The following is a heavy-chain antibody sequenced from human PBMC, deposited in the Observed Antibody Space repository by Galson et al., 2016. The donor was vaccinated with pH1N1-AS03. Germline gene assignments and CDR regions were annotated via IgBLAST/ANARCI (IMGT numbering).Heavy chain of an antibody. CDR3: AKNLATNYYDGRDYSDAFDV. Sequence: TLSLTCAVSGGSISSVGYSWSWIRQPPGKGLEWIGYIFHSGSTYYTPSLKSRVSISLDTSKNHFSLTLSSVTAADPAVYYCAKNLATNYYDGRDYSDAFDVWGQGTTVTVSS. CDR2: IFHSGST. V-gene: IGHV4-30-4*07. CDR1: GGSISSVGYS. J-gene: IGHJ3*01. D-gene: IGHD3-22*01.